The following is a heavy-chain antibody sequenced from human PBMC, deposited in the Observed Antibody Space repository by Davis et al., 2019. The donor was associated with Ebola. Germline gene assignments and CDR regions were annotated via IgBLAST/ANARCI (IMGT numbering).Heavy chain of an antibody. D-gene: IGHD1-26*01. V-gene: IGHV3-30*03. Sequence: GGSLRLSCAASGFTISSFGMHWLRQAPGKGLEWVAVISYDGSDKNYADSVKGRFTISRDNSKNTLYLQMNSLRAEDTAVYYCARYSGTYRDYWGQGTLVTVSS. J-gene: IGHJ4*02. CDR3: ARYSGTYRDY. CDR1: GFTISSFG. CDR2: ISYDGSDK.